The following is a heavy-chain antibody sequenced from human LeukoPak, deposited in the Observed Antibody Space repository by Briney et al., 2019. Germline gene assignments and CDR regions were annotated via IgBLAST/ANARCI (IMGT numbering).Heavy chain of an antibody. Sequence: ASVKVSCKASGYTFTSYGISWVRQAPGKGLEWMGGFDPEDGETIYAQKFQGRVTMTEDTSTDTAYMELSSLRSEDTAVYYCATDSSGWPAYWGQGTLVTVSS. D-gene: IGHD6-19*01. CDR3: ATDSSGWPAY. V-gene: IGHV1-24*01. CDR2: FDPEDGET. J-gene: IGHJ4*02. CDR1: GYTFTSYG.